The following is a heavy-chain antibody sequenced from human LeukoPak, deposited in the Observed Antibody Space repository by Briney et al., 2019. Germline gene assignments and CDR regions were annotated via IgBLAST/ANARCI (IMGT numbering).Heavy chain of an antibody. CDR3: ARDYYGPGSIGY. CDR2: IYYSGST. J-gene: IGHJ4*02. V-gene: IGHV4-30-4*01. D-gene: IGHD3-10*01. Sequence: SETLSLTCTVSGGSISSGDYYWSWIRQPPGKGLEWIGYIYYSGSTYYNPSFKSRVTISVDTSKNQFSLKLSSVTAADTAVYYCARDYYGPGSIGYWGQGTLVTVSS. CDR1: GGSISSGDYY.